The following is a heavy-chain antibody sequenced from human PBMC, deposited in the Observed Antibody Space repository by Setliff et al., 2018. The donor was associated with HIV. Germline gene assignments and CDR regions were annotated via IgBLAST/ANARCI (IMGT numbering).Heavy chain of an antibody. CDR2: ISGNSGAV. Sequence: PGGSLRLSCAASGFTFSSYSMNWVRQAPGKGLEWVSFISGNSGAVTYADSVKGRFTISRDNAKNSLFLQMNSLTAEDTAVYYCARDRGGSYTPLDFWGQGTLVTVSS. CDR1: GFTFSSYS. CDR3: ARDRGGSYTPLDF. D-gene: IGHD1-26*01. J-gene: IGHJ4*02. V-gene: IGHV3-48*01.